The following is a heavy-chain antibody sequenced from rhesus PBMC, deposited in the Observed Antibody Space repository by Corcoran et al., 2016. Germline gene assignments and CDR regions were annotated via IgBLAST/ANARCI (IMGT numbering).Heavy chain of an antibody. CDR3: AERGSHFGD. Sequence: QVRLQESGPRLVKPSETLSLTCAVSGGPFNIYLWNWIRQVPGKGLELIGNLDGWGEKPHYNPPLKSRVTIYADTSRSQFSLEVRSVTAADTATYYCAERGSHFGDWGQGVLVTVSS. J-gene: IGHJ4*01. CDR1: GGPFNIYL. CDR2: LDGWGEKP. D-gene: IGHD3-16*01. V-gene: IGHV4-165*02.